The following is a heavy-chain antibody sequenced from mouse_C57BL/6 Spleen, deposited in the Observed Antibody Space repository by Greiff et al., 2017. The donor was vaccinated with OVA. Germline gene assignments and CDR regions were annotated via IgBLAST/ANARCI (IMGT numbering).Heavy chain of an antibody. CDR1: GFTFSSYG. CDR3: ARGYYGSSPGAMDY. J-gene: IGHJ4*01. CDR2: ISSGGSYT. D-gene: IGHD1-1*01. Sequence: EVKLMESGGDLVKPGGSLKLSCAASGFTFSSYGMSWVRQTPDKRLEWVATISSGGSYTYYPDSVKGRFTISRDNAKNTLYLQMSSLKSEDTAMYYCARGYYGSSPGAMDYWGQGTSVTVSS. V-gene: IGHV5-6*02.